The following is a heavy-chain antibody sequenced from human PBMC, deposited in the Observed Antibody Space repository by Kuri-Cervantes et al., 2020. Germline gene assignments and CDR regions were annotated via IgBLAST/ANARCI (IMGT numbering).Heavy chain of an antibody. D-gene: IGHD6-19*01. V-gene: IGHV4-34*01. Sequence: GSLRLTCAVYGGSFSGYYWSWIRQPPGKGLEWIGEINHSGSTNYNPSLKSRVTISVDTSKNQLSLKLSSVTAADTAVYYCAREKHSSGFDYRGQGTLVTVSS. CDR3: AREKHSSGFDY. CDR1: GGSFSGYY. CDR2: INHSGST. J-gene: IGHJ4*02.